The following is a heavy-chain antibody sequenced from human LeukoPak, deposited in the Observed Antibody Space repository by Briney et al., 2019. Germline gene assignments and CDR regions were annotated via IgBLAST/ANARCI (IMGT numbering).Heavy chain of an antibody. Sequence: ASVKVSCKASGYTFTSYGISWVRQAPGQGLEWMGWINPNSGGTNYAQKFQGRVTMTRDTSIRTAYMELSRLRSDDTAVYYCAKNYYDYVWGGEPHYYYYMDVWGKGTTVTVSS. CDR1: GYTFTSYG. D-gene: IGHD3-16*01. V-gene: IGHV1-2*02. J-gene: IGHJ6*03. CDR2: INPNSGGT. CDR3: AKNYYDYVWGGEPHYYYYMDV.